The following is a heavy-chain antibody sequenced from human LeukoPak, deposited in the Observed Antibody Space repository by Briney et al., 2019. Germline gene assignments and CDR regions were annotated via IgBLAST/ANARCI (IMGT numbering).Heavy chain of an antibody. J-gene: IGHJ3*01. CDR1: GFTFGSYC. CDR3: ARDRGTLGTLGFDV. Sequence: PGGSLRLSCAASGFTFGSYCMSWVRQAPGKGLEWVANVKEDGSQKYYVDSVRGRFTISRDNAKNSLYLQINSLRAEDTAVYYCARDRGTLGTLGFDVWGQGTMVTVSS. D-gene: IGHD7-27*01. V-gene: IGHV3-7*05. CDR2: VKEDGSQK.